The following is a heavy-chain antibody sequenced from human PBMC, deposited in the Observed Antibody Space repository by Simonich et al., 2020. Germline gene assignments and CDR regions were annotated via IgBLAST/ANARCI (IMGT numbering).Heavy chain of an antibody. V-gene: IGHV1-2*02. J-gene: IGHJ3*02. Sequence: QVQLVQSGAEVKKPGASVKVSCKASGYTFTGYYMHWVRQAPGQGLGWVGWINPNSSGTNYAKKFQGRVTMTRDTSISTAYMELSRLRSDDTAVYYCARVRFEAFDIWGQGTMVTVSS. CDR2: INPNSSGT. CDR3: ARVRFEAFDI. CDR1: GYTFTGYY.